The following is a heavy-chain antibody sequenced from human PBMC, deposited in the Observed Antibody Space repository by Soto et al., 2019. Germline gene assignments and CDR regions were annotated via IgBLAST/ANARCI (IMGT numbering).Heavy chain of an antibody. CDR2: ISAFNGDT. Sequence: QVHLVQSGTEVKKPGASVNVSCKAFGYTFTSYGFSWVRQVPGQGLEWLGWISAFNGDTQYAQTMKGRLTVTTDTSTPTVHMELRSLTPADTAVYYCAREAGWQRMVPYDWGQGTLVTVS. CDR3: AREAGWQRMVPYD. CDR1: GYTFTSYG. J-gene: IGHJ4*02. V-gene: IGHV1-18*04. D-gene: IGHD6-25*01.